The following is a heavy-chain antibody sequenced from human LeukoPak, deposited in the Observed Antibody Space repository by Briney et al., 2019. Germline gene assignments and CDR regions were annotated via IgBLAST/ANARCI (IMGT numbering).Heavy chain of an antibody. J-gene: IGHJ4*02. V-gene: IGHV4-34*01. Sequence: PSETLSLTCAVYGGSFSGYYWSWVRQPPGKGMEWICEINHSGIPTYTPSLKSRVTISVDTSTNQFSLKLSSVTAADTAVYYCARGRGWTGYYFDYCGQGTLVTVSS. CDR1: GGSFSGYY. D-gene: IGHD2-15*01. CDR3: ARGRGWTGYYFDY. CDR2: INHSGIP.